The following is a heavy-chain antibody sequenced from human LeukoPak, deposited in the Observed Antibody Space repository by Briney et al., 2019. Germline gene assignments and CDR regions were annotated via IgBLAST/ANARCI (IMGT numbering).Heavy chain of an antibody. D-gene: IGHD3-10*01. CDR1: GYTFTSYY. CDR2: INPSGGST. CDR3: AAVAMMVRGPRDAFDI. Sequence: ASVKVSCKTSGYTFTSYYMHWVRQAPGQGLEWMGIINPSGGSTSYAQKFRGRVTLTRDTSTNTVYMELSSLRSDDTAMYYCAAVAMMVRGPRDAFDIWGQGTMVTVSS. J-gene: IGHJ3*02. V-gene: IGHV1-46*01.